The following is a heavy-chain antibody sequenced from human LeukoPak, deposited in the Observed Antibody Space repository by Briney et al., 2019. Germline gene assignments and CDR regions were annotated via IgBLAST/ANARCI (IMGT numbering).Heavy chain of an antibody. CDR1: GFTFSGSA. CDR2: IRSRANNYAT. Sequence: GGSLRLSCPASGFTFSGSAMHWVRQASGKGLEWVGRIRSRANNYATAYAASVKGRFTISRDDSKNTAYLQMNSLKIEDTAVYYCSISHDYGDNWGQGTLVTVSS. J-gene: IGHJ4*02. V-gene: IGHV3-73*01. CDR3: SISHDYGDN. D-gene: IGHD4/OR15-4a*01.